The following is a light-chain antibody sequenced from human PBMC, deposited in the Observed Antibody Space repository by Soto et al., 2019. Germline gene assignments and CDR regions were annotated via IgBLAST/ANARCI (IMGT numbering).Light chain of an antibody. CDR1: NSDIGSYNS. V-gene: IGLV2-14*03. CDR3: CSYTTTTTL. Sequence: QSALTQPASVSGSPGQSITISCTGTNSDIGSYNSVSWYQQHPGRAPKLIIYRVSSRPSGVSDRFSASKSGNTASLTIAGRQTEDEADYYCCSYTTTTTLFGGGTKLTVL. J-gene: IGLJ3*02. CDR2: RVS.